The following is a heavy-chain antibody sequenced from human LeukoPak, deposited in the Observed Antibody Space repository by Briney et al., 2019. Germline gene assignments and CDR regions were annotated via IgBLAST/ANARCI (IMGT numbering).Heavy chain of an antibody. Sequence: ASVKVSCKASGYTFTGYYTHWVRQAPGQGLEWMGWINPNSGGTNYAQKFQGRVTMTRDTSISTAYMELSRLRSDDTAVYYCARDLILWFGVLPNAFDIWGQGTMVTVSS. V-gene: IGHV1-2*02. D-gene: IGHD3-10*01. CDR3: ARDLILWFGVLPNAFDI. CDR2: INPNSGGT. J-gene: IGHJ3*02. CDR1: GYTFTGYY.